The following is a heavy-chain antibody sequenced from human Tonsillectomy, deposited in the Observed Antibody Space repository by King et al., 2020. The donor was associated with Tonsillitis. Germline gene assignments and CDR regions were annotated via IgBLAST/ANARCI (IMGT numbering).Heavy chain of an antibody. V-gene: IGHV3-53*01. CDR3: AREGVEMAAFDY. CDR2: LYTGGST. D-gene: IGHD5-24*01. CDR1: GFTVRSNY. Sequence: EVQLVESGGGLIQPGGSLRLSCAASGFTVRSNYMSWVRQAPGKGLEWVSVLYTGGSTYYADYADSVKGRFTISRDNSKNTLYLQMNSLRAEDTAVYYCAREGVEMAAFDYWGQGTLVTVSS. J-gene: IGHJ4*02.